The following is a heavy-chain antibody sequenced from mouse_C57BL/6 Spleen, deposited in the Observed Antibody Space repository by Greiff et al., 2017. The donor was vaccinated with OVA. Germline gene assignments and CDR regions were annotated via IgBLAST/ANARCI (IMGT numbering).Heavy chain of an antibody. J-gene: IGHJ3*01. CDR3: AREGGNLRRFAY. D-gene: IGHD2-1*01. Sequence: VQLQQSGPELVKPGASVKISCKASGYTFTDYYMNWVKQSHGKSLEWIGDINPNNGGTSYNQKFKGKATLTVDKSSSTAYMELRSLTSEDSAVYYCAREGGNLRRFAYWGQGTLVTVSA. CDR1: GYTFTDYY. CDR2: INPNNGGT. V-gene: IGHV1-26*01.